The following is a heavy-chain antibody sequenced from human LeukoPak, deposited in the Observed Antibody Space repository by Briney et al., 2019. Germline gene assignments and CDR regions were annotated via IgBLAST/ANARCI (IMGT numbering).Heavy chain of an antibody. Sequence: PGRSLRLSCAASGFTFKIYGMHWVRQAPGKGLEWVAVISYDGSNKYYADSVKGRFTISRDNSKNTLYLQMNSLRAEDTAVYYCARGVAAAFDYWGQGTLVTVSS. J-gene: IGHJ4*02. CDR1: GFTFKIYG. CDR2: ISYDGSNK. CDR3: ARGVAAAFDY. V-gene: IGHV3-30*03. D-gene: IGHD6-13*01.